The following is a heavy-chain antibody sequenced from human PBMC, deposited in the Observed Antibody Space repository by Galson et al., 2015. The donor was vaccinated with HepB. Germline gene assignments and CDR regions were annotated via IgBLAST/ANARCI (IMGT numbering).Heavy chain of an antibody. CDR2: ISSSGNSI. CDR1: GFSFSSYE. CDR3: AGIMTAAGTAFDY. J-gene: IGHJ4*02. Sequence: SLRLSCAASGFSFSSYEMNWVRQAPGKGLEWVSYISSSGNSIYYADSVKGRFTISRDNAKNSLYLQMNSLRAEDTAVYYCAGIMTAAGTAFDYWGQGTLVTVSS. V-gene: IGHV3-48*03. D-gene: IGHD6-13*01.